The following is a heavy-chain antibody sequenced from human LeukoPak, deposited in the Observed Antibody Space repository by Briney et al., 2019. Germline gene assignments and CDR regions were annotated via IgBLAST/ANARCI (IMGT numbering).Heavy chain of an antibody. CDR2: ISYDGSNK. J-gene: IGHJ5*02. CDR1: GFTFSSYA. V-gene: IGHV3-30*04. Sequence: TGGSLRLSCAASGFTFSSYAMHWVRQAPGKGLEWVAVISYDGSNKYYADSVKGRFTIPRDNSKNTLYLQMNSLRAEDTAVYYCARSLRFLEGFDPWGQGTLVTVSS. D-gene: IGHD3-3*01. CDR3: ARSLRFLEGFDP.